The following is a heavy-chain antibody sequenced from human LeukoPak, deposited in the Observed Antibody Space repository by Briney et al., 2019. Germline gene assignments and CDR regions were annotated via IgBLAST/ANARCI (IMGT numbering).Heavy chain of an antibody. CDR2: IKTDGSHT. J-gene: IGHJ4*02. CDR1: GFTFSTSW. CDR3: TRCFSATGPECFDF. Sequence: GGSLRLSCAASGFTFSTSWMHWVRQAPGRGLVWVSHIKTDGSHTTYADSVKGRFTISRDNAQNTLYLQMTSLRAEDTAVYYCTRCFSATGPECFDFWGQGTLVTVSS. V-gene: IGHV3-74*01. D-gene: IGHD2/OR15-2a*01.